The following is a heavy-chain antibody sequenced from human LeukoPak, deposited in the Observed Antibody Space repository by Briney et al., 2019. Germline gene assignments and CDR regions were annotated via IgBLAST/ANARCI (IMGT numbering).Heavy chain of an antibody. D-gene: IGHD5-18*01. Sequence: GRSLRLSCAASGFTFSSYAMHWVRQAPGKGLEWVAVIPYDGSNKYYADSVKGRFTISRDNSKNTLYLQMNSLRAEDTAVYYCARTYIRGYSYGVLGYWGQGTLVTVSS. V-gene: IGHV3-30*04. CDR1: GFTFSSYA. CDR2: IPYDGSNK. J-gene: IGHJ4*02. CDR3: ARTYIRGYSYGVLGY.